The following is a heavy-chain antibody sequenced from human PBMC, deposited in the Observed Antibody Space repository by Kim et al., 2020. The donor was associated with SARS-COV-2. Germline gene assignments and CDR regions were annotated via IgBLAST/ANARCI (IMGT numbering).Heavy chain of an antibody. Sequence: ASVKVSCKASGYTFTSYAMNWVRQAPGQGLEWMGWINTNTGNPTYAQGFTGRFVFSLDTSVSTAYLQISSLKAEDTAVYYCARAVGVYSSGWYRRYYYYYMDVWGKGTTVTVSS. CDR2: INTNTGNP. J-gene: IGHJ6*03. V-gene: IGHV7-4-1*02. CDR3: ARAVGVYSSGWYRRYYYYYMDV. CDR1: GYTFTSYA. D-gene: IGHD6-19*01.